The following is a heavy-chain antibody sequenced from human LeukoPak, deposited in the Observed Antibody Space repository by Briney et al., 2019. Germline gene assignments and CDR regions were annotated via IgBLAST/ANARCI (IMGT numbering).Heavy chain of an antibody. CDR2: ISYSGGST. J-gene: IGHJ3*02. Sequence: GGSLRLSCAASGFTFSSYAMSCVRQAPGKGLEWVSTISYSGGSTYYADSVKGRFAISRDSSKNTLYLQMNGLRGEDTAVYCCAKDDGGSPPDAFDIWGQGTLVTVSS. D-gene: IGHD1-26*01. V-gene: IGHV3-23*01. CDR3: AKDDGGSPPDAFDI. CDR1: GFTFSSYA.